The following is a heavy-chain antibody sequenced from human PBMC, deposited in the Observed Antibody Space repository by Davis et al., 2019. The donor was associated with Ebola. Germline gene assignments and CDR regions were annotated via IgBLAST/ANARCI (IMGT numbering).Heavy chain of an antibody. J-gene: IGHJ4*02. CDR1: GGSFSGYY. CDR2: INHSGST. D-gene: IGHD6-13*01. CDR3: ARGARDVLSSSTWYVNY. Sequence: PGGSLRLSCAVYGGSFSGYYWSWIRQPPGKGLEWIGEINHSGSTNYNPSLKSRVTISVDTSKNQFSLNLSSVTAADTAVYYCARGARDVLSSSTWYVNYWGQGTLVTVSS. V-gene: IGHV4-34*01.